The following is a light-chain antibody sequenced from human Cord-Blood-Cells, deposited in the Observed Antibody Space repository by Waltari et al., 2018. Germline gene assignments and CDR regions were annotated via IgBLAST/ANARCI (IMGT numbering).Light chain of an antibody. CDR3: QQYYSTPLT. V-gene: IGKV4-1*01. Sequence: DTVMTQSPDSLAVSLGERATINCKSSQSVLYSSTNKNYLAWYQQKPGLPPKLLIYWASTRESGVPDRFSGSGSGTDFTLTISSLQAEDVAVYYCQQYYSTPLTFGPGTKVDIK. CDR1: QSVLYSSTNKNY. CDR2: WAS. J-gene: IGKJ3*01.